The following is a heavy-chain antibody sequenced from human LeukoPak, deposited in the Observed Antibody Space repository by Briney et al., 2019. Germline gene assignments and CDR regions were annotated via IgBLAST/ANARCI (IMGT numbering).Heavy chain of an antibody. CDR2: ISAYNGNT. V-gene: IGHV1-18*01. CDR3: ARGITMVRGVIPDYYYYMDV. D-gene: IGHD3-10*01. CDR1: GYTFTSYG. Sequence: GASVKVSCKASGYTFTSYGISWVRQAPGQGLEWMGWISAYNGNTNYAQKLQGRVTMTTDTSTSTAYMELRSLRSDDTAVYYCARGITMVRGVIPDYYYYMDVWGKGTTVTISS. J-gene: IGHJ6*03.